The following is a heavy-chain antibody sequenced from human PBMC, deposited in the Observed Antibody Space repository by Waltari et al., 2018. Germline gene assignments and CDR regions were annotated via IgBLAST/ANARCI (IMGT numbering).Heavy chain of an antibody. D-gene: IGHD6-13*01. V-gene: IGHV3-33*06. CDR2: IWYDGSNK. Sequence: QVQLVESGGGVVQPGRSLRLSCAASGFTFSSYGMHWVRQAPGKGLEWVAVIWYDGSNKYYADSVKGRFTISRDNSKNTLYLQMNSLRAEDTAVYYCTKWGYSSSWCFDYWGQGTLVTVSS. CDR1: GFTFSSYG. CDR3: TKWGYSSSWCFDY. J-gene: IGHJ4*02.